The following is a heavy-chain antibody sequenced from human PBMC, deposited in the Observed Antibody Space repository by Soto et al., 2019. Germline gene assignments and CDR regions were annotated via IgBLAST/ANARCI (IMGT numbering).Heavy chain of an antibody. CDR1: GFTFSRNG. V-gene: IGHV3-30*18. Sequence: WGSLRLSCTASGFTFSRNGMHWVRQAPGKGLEWVAGIAYDGSENFYADSVKGRFIISRDNSKNTLFVQMNSLRPEDTAVYYCAKDEGSVRLDYWGQGTLVTVSS. CDR2: IAYDGSEN. J-gene: IGHJ4*02. CDR3: AKDEGSVRLDY.